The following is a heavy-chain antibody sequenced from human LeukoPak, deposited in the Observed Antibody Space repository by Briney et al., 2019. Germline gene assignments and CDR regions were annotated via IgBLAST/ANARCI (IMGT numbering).Heavy chain of an antibody. D-gene: IGHD3-22*01. V-gene: IGHV3-48*04. CDR1: GFTLSDYS. Sequence: PGGSPRLSCAVSGFTLSDYSMNWVRQAPGKGLEWVSYISSSSRTIKYADFVRGRFTVSRDNAKKSLHLQMNNLTTEDTAVYFCVRDVGRYYYDSTGEDYWGQGTLVTVPS. CDR2: ISSSSRTI. J-gene: IGHJ4*02. CDR3: VRDVGRYYYDSTGEDY.